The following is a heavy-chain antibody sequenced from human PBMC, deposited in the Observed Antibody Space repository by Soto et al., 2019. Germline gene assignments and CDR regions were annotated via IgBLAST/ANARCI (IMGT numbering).Heavy chain of an antibody. Sequence: SETLSLTCTVSGGSISCGDYYWSWIRQPPGKGLEWIGYIYYSGSTYYNPSLKSRVTISVDTSKNQFSLKLSSVTAADTAVYYCAREGNSGWFDPWGQGTLVTVSS. CDR2: IYYSGST. V-gene: IGHV4-30-4*01. CDR3: AREGNSGWFDP. J-gene: IGHJ5*02. D-gene: IGHD4-4*01. CDR1: GGSISCGDYY.